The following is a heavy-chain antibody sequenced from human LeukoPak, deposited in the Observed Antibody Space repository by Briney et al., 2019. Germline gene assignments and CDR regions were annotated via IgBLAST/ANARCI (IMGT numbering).Heavy chain of an antibody. CDR2: ISVYESHK. D-gene: IGHD6-19*01. Sequence: GGSLRLSCAASGFTFSSYDMHWVRQAPGKGLEWVAVISVYESHKYYADSVKGRFTLSRDNSKNTLYLQMNSLTTEDTAVYYCAKDQGTGFSDFDYWGQGTLVTVSS. J-gene: IGHJ4*02. CDR1: GFTFSSYD. V-gene: IGHV3-30*18. CDR3: AKDQGTGFSDFDY.